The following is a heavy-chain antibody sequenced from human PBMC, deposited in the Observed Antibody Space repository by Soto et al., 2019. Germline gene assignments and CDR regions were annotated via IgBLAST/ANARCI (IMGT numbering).Heavy chain of an antibody. V-gene: IGHV1-18*01. CDR1: GYTFTSYG. CDR3: ACYGSGSYRYYFDY. D-gene: IGHD3-10*01. Sequence: ASVKVSCKASGYTFTSYGISWVRQAPGQGLEWMGWIIPNNGNANYAQKFQGRVTMTADTSTSTAYMELSSLRSEDTAVYYCACYGSGSYRYYFDYWGQGTLVTVSS. CDR2: IIPNNGNA. J-gene: IGHJ4*02.